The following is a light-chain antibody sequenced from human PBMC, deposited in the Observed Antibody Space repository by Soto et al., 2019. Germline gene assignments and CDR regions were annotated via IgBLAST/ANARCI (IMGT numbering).Light chain of an antibody. CDR2: WAS. CDR3: QQRSNWIT. CDR1: QSFLYSSNNKNY. V-gene: IGKV4-1*01. J-gene: IGKJ5*01. Sequence: EIVMTQSPDSLAVSLGERATINWKSGQSFLYSSNNKNYLAWYQQKPGQPPKLLIYWASTRESGVPDRFSGSGSGTDFTLTISSLEPEDFAVYYCQQRSNWITFGQGTRLEIK.